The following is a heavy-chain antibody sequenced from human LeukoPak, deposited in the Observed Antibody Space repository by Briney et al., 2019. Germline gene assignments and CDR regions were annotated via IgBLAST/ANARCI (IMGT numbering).Heavy chain of an antibody. D-gene: IGHD3-10*02. CDR2: IYSGGST. CDR1: GFTVSSNY. V-gene: IGHV3-66*01. Sequence: PGGSLRLSCAASGFTVSSNYMSWVRQAPGKGLEWVSVIYSGGSTYYADSVKGRFTISRDNSKNTLYLQMNSLRAEDTAVYYCASVRAVRGFDIWGRGTMVTVSS. J-gene: IGHJ3*02. CDR3: ASVRAVRGFDI.